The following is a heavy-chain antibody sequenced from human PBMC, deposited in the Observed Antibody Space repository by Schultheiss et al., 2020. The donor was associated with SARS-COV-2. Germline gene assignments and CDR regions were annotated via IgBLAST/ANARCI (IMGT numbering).Heavy chain of an antibody. CDR1: GFTFSSYW. Sequence: GGSLRLSCAASGFTFSSYWMSWVRQAPGKGLEWVANIKQDGSEKYYVDSVKGRFTISRDNAKNTLYLQLKSLRAEDTAVYYCASERGSGTYRGWFDPWGQGTLVTVSS. V-gene: IGHV3-7*01. CDR3: ASERGSGTYRGWFDP. CDR2: IKQDGSEK. D-gene: IGHD3-16*02. J-gene: IGHJ5*02.